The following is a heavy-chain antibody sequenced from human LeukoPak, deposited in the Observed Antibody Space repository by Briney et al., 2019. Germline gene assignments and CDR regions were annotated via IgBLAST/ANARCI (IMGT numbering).Heavy chain of an antibody. CDR3: ARLGYYGSGRSFGY. D-gene: IGHD3-10*01. CDR2: INHSGST. CDR1: GGSFSGYY. V-gene: IGHV4-34*01. J-gene: IGHJ4*02. Sequence: SETLSLTCAVYGGSFSGYYWSWLRQPPGKGLEWFGEINHSGSTNYNPSLKSRVTISVDTSKNQFSLKLSSVTAADTAVYYCARLGYYGSGRSFGYWGQGTLVTVSS.